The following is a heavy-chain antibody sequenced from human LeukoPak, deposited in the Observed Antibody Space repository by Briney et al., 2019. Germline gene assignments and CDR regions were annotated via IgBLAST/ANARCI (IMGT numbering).Heavy chain of an antibody. Sequence: PGGSLRLSCAASGFTFSNYWMSWVRQAPGKGLEWVSAISGSGGNTYYADSVKGRFTISRDNSMDTLYLQMNSLRAEDTAVYYCAKDHDYNGYDYVDHWGLGTLVTVSS. CDR2: ISGSGGNT. J-gene: IGHJ4*02. CDR3: AKDHDYNGYDYVDH. V-gene: IGHV3-23*01. D-gene: IGHD5-12*01. CDR1: GFTFSNYW.